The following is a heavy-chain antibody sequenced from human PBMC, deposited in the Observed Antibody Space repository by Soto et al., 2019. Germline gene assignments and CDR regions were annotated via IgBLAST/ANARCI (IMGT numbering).Heavy chain of an antibody. V-gene: IGHV4-31*03. CDR3: ARKQSGFFYGINY. CDR1: GGSISSGGYY. Sequence: SETLSLTCTVSGGSISSGGYYWSWIRQHPGKGLEWLGYIDSSGVTFYNPSLQSRVILSMNTSKNQFSLKLSSVTAADTAVYYCARKQSGFFYGINYWGQGTLVTVSS. J-gene: IGHJ4*02. CDR2: IDSSGVT. D-gene: IGHD3-3*01.